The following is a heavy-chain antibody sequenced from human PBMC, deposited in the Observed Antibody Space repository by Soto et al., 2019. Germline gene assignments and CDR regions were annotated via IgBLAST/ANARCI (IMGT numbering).Heavy chain of an antibody. J-gene: IGHJ4*02. CDR2: IYYRGDT. D-gene: IGHD3-22*01. Sequence: SETLSLTCTVSGASISSGDYYWSWIRQPPGKGLEWIGYIYYRGDTSYNPSLKSRLSLSVDTSKNQFLLKLSSVTATDTAVYYCAIAFDDRSGYYGAFGYWGQGTLVTVSS. V-gene: IGHV4-30-4*01. CDR1: GASISSGDYY. CDR3: AIAFDDRSGYYGAFGY.